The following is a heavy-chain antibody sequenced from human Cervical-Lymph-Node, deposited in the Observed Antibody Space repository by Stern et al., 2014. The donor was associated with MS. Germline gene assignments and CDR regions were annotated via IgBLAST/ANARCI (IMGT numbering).Heavy chain of an antibody. V-gene: IGHV5-51*03. CDR3: ARRIGSMSYHFDP. CDR1: GYTFNGYW. D-gene: IGHD2-15*01. J-gene: IGHJ5*02. CDR2: IFPGDFDT. Sequence: EVQLVESGAEVTIPGESLRISCKTSGYTFNGYWVAWVRQMPGKGLEWMGSIFPGDFDTRYSPSFQGQVTISADRATTTVYLQWTSLKASDTAVYYCARRIGSMSYHFDPWGQGTLVTVSS.